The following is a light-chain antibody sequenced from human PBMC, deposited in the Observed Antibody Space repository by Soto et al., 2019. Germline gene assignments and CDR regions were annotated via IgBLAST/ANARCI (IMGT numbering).Light chain of an antibody. CDR2: GVS. Sequence: EIVMMQSPATLSVSPGESVTLSCRASQLFSSNLAWYQHKPGQAPRLLIYGVSTRDTGVPDRFSGSASGTEFTLTISSLQSEDFAVYYCQQYNNWPPTWTFGQGTKVDIK. CDR1: QLFSSN. V-gene: IGKV3-15*01. CDR3: QQYNNWPPTWT. J-gene: IGKJ1*01.